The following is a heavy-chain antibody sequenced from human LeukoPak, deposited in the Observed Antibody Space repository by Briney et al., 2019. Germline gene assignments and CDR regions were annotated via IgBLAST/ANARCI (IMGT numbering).Heavy chain of an antibody. J-gene: IGHJ4*02. CDR1: GFTFSSYN. V-gene: IGHV3-48*02. D-gene: IGHD3-22*01. CDR2: ISSSSSGI. Sequence: PGGSLRLSCAASGFTFSSYNMNWVRQAPGKGLEGVSYISSSSSGIYYADSVKGRFTISRDNAKNSLYLQMNSLGDEDTAVYYCARATPDYYDSSAYSFDYWGQGTLVTVSS. CDR3: ARATPDYYDSSAYSFDY.